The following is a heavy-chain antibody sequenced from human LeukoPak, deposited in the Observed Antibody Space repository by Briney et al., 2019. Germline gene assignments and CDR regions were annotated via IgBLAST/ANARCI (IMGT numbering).Heavy chain of an antibody. CDR2: IYYTGST. J-gene: IGHJ4*02. CDR3: ARVPTSGYSYGYFDY. D-gene: IGHD5-18*01. CDR1: GGSIRSSSYY. Sequence: SETLSLTCTVSGGSIRSSSYYWGWIRQPPGKGLEWIGCIYYTGSTYYNPSLKSRVTISVDTSKNQFSLKLSSVTAADTAVYYCARVPTSGYSYGYFDYWGQGTLVTVSS. V-gene: IGHV4-39*01.